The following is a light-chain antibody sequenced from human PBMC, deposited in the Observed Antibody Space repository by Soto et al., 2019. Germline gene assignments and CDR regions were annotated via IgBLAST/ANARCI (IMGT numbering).Light chain of an antibody. CDR2: KAS. CDR3: QQYNSYWT. J-gene: IGKJ1*01. CDR1: QSISSW. Sequence: DIQMTQSPSTLSASVGDRVTIPCRASQSISSWLAWYQQKPGKAPKLLIYKASSLESGVPSRFSGSGSGTEFTLTVSSLQPDDFATYYCQQYNSYWTFGQGTRWIS. V-gene: IGKV1-5*03.